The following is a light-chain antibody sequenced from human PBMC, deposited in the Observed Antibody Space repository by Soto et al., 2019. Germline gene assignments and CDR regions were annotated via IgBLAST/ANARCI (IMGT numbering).Light chain of an antibody. CDR2: GAS. CDR1: QSVSSSY. CDR3: QQYGSSAWT. Sequence: IVLPQSPGTLSSSQGERATLSCRASQSVSSSYLAWYQQKPGQAPRLLIYGASRRATGIPDRFSGSGSGTDFTLTISRLEPEDLAVYYCQQYGSSAWTFGQGTKVDI. V-gene: IGKV3-20*01. J-gene: IGKJ1*01.